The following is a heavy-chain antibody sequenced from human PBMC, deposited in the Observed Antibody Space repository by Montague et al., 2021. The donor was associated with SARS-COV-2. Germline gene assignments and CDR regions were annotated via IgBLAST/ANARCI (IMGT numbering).Heavy chain of an antibody. V-gene: IGHV4-4*09. J-gene: IGHJ4*02. D-gene: IGHD4-17*01. Sequence: TSGTTNYNPSVKSRVTISVDTSKNHSSLKLTSVTAADTAVYYCARFTAVTSSLDFWGQGTRVPGSS. CDR2: TSGTT. CDR3: ARFTAVTSSLDF.